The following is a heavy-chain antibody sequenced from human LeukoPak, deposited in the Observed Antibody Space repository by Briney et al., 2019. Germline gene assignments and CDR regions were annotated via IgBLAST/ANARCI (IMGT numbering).Heavy chain of an antibody. Sequence: ASVKVSCKASGGTFISYAISWVRQAPGQGLEWMGWISAYNGNTNYAQKLQGRVTMTTDTSTSTAYMELRSLRSDDTAVYYCARDPGGQTYYDFWSGYYREIYFDYWGQGTLVTVSS. V-gene: IGHV1-18*01. CDR3: ARDPGGQTYYDFWSGYYREIYFDY. CDR1: GGTFISYA. D-gene: IGHD3-3*01. J-gene: IGHJ4*02. CDR2: ISAYNGNT.